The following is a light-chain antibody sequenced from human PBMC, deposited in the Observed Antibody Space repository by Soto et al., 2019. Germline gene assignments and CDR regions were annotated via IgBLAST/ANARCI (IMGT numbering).Light chain of an antibody. V-gene: IGKV3-15*01. J-gene: IGKJ4*01. CDR2: GAS. Sequence: EIVMTQSPATLSVSPGERATLSCRASQSVSSNLAWYQQQPGQAPRLPIYGASTRATGFPARFSGSGSGTEFTLTISSLQSEDFAVYYCQQYNNWPLTFGGGTKVEIK. CDR3: QQYNNWPLT. CDR1: QSVSSN.